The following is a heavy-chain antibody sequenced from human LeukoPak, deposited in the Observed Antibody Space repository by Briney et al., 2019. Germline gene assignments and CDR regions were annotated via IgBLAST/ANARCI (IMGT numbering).Heavy chain of an antibody. Sequence: SETLSLTCTVSGGAISSYYWSWIRQPPGKGLEWIGYIYDSGSTNYNPSLKSRVTISVDTSKNQFSLKVSSVTAADTAVYYCPRHLTRYSALDYWAREPWSPSPQ. CDR2: IYDSGST. V-gene: IGHV4-59*08. CDR3: PRHLTRYSALDY. CDR1: GGAISSYY. J-gene: IGHJ4*02. D-gene: IGHD3-10*01.